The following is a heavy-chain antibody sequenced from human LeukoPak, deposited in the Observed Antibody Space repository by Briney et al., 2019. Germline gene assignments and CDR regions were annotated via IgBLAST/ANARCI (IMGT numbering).Heavy chain of an antibody. V-gene: IGHV3-30-3*01. CDR3: ARGLGSDWQAEYFQL. Sequence: PGGSLRLSCAASGFTFSSYNMNWVRQAPGTGLEWVALISDDGSKTFYADSVKGRFTISRDNSKNTLSLRMNSLRAEDKAVYYCARGLGSDWQAEYFQLWGQGTLVTVSS. CDR2: ISDDGSKT. J-gene: IGHJ1*01. D-gene: IGHD6-19*01. CDR1: GFTFSSYN.